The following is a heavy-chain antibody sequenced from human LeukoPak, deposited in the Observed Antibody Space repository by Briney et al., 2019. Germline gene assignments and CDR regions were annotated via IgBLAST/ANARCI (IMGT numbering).Heavy chain of an antibody. V-gene: IGHV3-74*01. CDR3: ARDWRGSLDY. Sequence: GGSPRLSCAASRFTFSSYMMHWVRQAPGKGLVWVSHITNDGTIRYADYVKGRFTISRDNAKNTLYLQMNSLRAEDTAVYYCARDWRGSLDYWGQGTLVTVSS. CDR1: RFTFSSYM. D-gene: IGHD1-26*01. CDR2: ITNDGTI. J-gene: IGHJ4*02.